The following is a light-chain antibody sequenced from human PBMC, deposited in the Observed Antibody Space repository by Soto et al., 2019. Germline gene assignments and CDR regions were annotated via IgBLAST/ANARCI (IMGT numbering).Light chain of an antibody. V-gene: IGKV1-9*01. CDR1: QAINTY. J-gene: IGKJ5*01. CDR2: AAS. CDR3: QQRKSYPIT. Sequence: DIKLTQSPSFLSASLGDRVTITCRASQAINTYLAWYQQKPGKAPKLLIFAASTLQNGVPSRFSGSGSGTEFTVTITSLQPEDFATYYCQQRKSYPITFGQGTRLEIK.